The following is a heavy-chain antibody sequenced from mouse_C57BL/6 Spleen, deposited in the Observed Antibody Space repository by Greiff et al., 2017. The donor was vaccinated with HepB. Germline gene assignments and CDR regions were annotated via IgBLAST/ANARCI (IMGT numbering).Heavy chain of an antibody. Sequence: QVQLQQPGAELVKPGASVKLSCKASGYTFTSYWMQWVKQRPGQGLEWIGEIDPSDSYTNYNHKFKGKATLTVDTSSSTAYMQLSSLTSEDSAVYYCARGDGTLDYWGQSTTLTVSS. CDR3: ARGDGTLDY. D-gene: IGHD4-1*01. CDR1: GYTFTSYW. V-gene: IGHV1-50*01. J-gene: IGHJ2*01. CDR2: IDPSDSYT.